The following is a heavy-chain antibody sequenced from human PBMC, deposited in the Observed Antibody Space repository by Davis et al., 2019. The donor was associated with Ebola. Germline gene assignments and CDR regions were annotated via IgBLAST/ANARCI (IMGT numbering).Heavy chain of an antibody. D-gene: IGHD3-22*01. CDR3: AKALDSSGYSYDDYYFDY. CDR1: RFTFSSYA. Sequence: GSLNISSSSSRFTFSSYAMSWVRQAPRKRLELVSAISGSGGSTYYADSVKGRFTISRDNSKNTLYLQMNSLRAEDTAVYYCAKALDSSGYSYDDYYFDYWGQGTLVTVSS. CDR2: ISGSGGST. V-gene: IGHV3-23*01. J-gene: IGHJ4*02.